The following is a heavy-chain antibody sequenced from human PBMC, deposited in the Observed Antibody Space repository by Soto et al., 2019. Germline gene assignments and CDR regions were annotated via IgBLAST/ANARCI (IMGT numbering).Heavy chain of an antibody. V-gene: IGHV3-23*01. D-gene: IGHD6-13*01. Sequence: EVQLLESGGGLVQPGGSLRLSCAAAGFTFSFYAMSWVRQAPGKGLGWVSAISGSGGSTYYADSVKGRFTISRDNSKNTLYLQMNSLRADDTAVYYCAKATRGGAATLIRDYWGQGTLVTVSS. CDR2: ISGSGGST. J-gene: IGHJ4*02. CDR3: AKATRGGAATLIRDY. CDR1: GFTFSFYA.